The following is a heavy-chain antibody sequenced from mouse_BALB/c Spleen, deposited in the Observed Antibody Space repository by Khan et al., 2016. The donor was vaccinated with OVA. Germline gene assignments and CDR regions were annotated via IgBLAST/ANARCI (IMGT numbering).Heavy chain of an antibody. CDR2: ISYSGRT. CDR3: ARSATMTTIVATDFDY. CDR1: GYSITSDYA. J-gene: IGHJ2*01. D-gene: IGHD1-1*01. V-gene: IGHV3-2*02. Sequence: EVQLQESGPGLVKPSQSLSLTCTVTGYSITSDYAWNWIRQFPGNKLEWMGYISYSGRTSYNPSLKSRISITRDTSKNQFFLQLNSVTTEDTATEYNARSATMTTIVATDFDYWGQGTTLTVSS.